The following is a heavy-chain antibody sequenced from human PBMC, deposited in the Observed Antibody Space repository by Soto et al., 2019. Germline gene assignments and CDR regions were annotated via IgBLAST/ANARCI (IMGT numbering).Heavy chain of an antibody. CDR3: ARDPLDYGDYEFPN. J-gene: IGHJ4*02. D-gene: IGHD4-17*01. Sequence: QVQLQESGPGLVKPSQTLSLTCTVSGGSISSGGYYWSWIRQHPGKGLEWIGYIYYSGSTYYNPSLKSRVTISVDTSKNQFSLKLRCVTAADTAVYYCARDPLDYGDYEFPNWGQGTLVTVSS. V-gene: IGHV4-31*03. CDR1: GGSISSGGYY. CDR2: IYYSGST.